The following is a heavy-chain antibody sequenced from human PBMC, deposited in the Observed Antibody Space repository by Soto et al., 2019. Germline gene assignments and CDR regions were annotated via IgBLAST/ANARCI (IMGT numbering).Heavy chain of an antibody. Sequence: SETLSLTCAVYGGSFSGYYWTWIRQPPGTGLEWIGEINHSGSTNYNPSLKSRVTISVDTSKNQFSLKLSSVTAADTAVYYCASPKAQMATLDYWGQGTLVT. CDR1: GGSFSGYY. CDR2: INHSGST. J-gene: IGHJ4*02. D-gene: IGHD5-12*01. CDR3: ASPKAQMATLDY. V-gene: IGHV4-34*01.